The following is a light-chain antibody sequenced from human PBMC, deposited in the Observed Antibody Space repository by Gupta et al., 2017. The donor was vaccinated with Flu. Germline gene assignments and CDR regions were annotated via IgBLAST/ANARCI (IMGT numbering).Light chain of an antibody. CDR1: QDIDNY. V-gene: IGKV1-33*01. CDR3: QQFDNLPFT. CDR2: GAS. J-gene: IGKJ3*01. Sequence: PSSLSASVGDRVTITCQASQDIDNYLNWYQQRPGKAPKLLIYGASNLETGVPSNFSGSGSGTDFTFTISSLQPEDIATYYCQQFDNLPFTFGPGTKVDIK.